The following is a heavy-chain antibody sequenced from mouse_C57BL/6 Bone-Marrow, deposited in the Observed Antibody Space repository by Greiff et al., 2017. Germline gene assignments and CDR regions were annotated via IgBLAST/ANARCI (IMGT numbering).Heavy chain of an antibody. J-gene: IGHJ3*01. CDR1: GFTFSSYA. V-gene: IGHV5-4*01. CDR3: ARDHYDYDNFAY. Sequence: DVMLVESGGGLVKPGGSLKLSCAASGFTFSSYAMSWVRQTPEKRLEWVATISDGGSYTYYPDNVKGRFTISRDNAKNNLYLQMSQLKAEDTAMYCCARDHYDYDNFAYWGQGTLVTVSA. CDR2: ISDGGSYT. D-gene: IGHD2-4*01.